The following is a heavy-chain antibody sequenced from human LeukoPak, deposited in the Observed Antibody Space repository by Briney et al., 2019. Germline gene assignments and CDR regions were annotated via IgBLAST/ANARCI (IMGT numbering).Heavy chain of an antibody. CDR3: ARDSTTVPNLLDY. J-gene: IGHJ4*02. D-gene: IGHD4-17*01. Sequence: GGSLRLSCAASGFTFSSYCMHWVRQTPGKGLVWVSRIKGDGSDTLYADSVKGRFTISRDNSKNTLYIQTSSLGVDDTAVYYCARDSTTVPNLLDYWGQGALVSVSS. CDR1: GFTFSSYC. CDR2: IKGDGSDT. V-gene: IGHV3-74*01.